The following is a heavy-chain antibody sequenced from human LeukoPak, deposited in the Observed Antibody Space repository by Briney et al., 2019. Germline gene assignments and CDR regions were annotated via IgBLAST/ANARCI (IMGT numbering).Heavy chain of an antibody. Sequence: SETLSLTCTVSGGSISSYYWSWIRQPPGKGLEGIGYIYYSGSTNYNPSLTSRVTISVDTSKNQFSLKLSSVTAADPAVYYCARGTYGGIIAAAAPGGNAFDIWGQGTMVTVSS. CDR1: GGSISSYY. V-gene: IGHV4-59*01. CDR2: IYYSGST. J-gene: IGHJ3*02. D-gene: IGHD6-13*01. CDR3: ARGTYGGIIAAAAPGGNAFDI.